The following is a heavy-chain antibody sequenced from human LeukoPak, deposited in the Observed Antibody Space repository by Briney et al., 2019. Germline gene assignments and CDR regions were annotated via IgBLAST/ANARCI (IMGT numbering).Heavy chain of an antibody. CDR3: AGGGSYQYYFDY. V-gene: IGHV1-18*01. D-gene: IGHD1-26*01. Sequence: ASVKVSCKASGYTFTSYGISWVRQAPGQGLEWMGWISAYNGNTNYAQKLQGRVTMTTDTSTSTAYMELSSLRSEDTAVYYCAGGGSYQYYFDYWGQGTLVTVSS. CDR2: ISAYNGNT. CDR1: GYTFTSYG. J-gene: IGHJ4*02.